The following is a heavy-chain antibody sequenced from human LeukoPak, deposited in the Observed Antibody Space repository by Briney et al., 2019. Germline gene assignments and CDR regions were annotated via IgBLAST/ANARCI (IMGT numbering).Heavy chain of an antibody. CDR2: IYPGDSET. V-gene: IGHV5-51*01. CDR3: ARKSRGDY. Sequence: GEFMMLSGKGSGYSFPTYWLGGVRPMPGEGVEGMGIIYPGDSETRDSPSFQRQVNISADESISTDYLQWSRLRASDTGMYYCARKSRGDYWGQGTVVSVSS. J-gene: IGHJ4*02. CDR1: GYSFPTYW.